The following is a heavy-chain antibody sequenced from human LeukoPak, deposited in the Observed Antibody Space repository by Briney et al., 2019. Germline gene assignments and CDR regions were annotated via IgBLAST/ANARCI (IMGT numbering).Heavy chain of an antibody. D-gene: IGHD1-26*01. CDR2: ISGSGGST. CDR1: GFTFSTYA. V-gene: IGHV3-23*01. Sequence: PGGSLRLSCAASGFTFSTYAMSWVRQAPGKGLEWVSGISGSGGSTYYADSVKGRFTISRDNSKNTLYLQMNSLRAEDTAVYYCAKETSWGIVGARANYGMDVWGQGTTVTVSS. CDR3: AKETSWGIVGARANYGMDV. J-gene: IGHJ6*02.